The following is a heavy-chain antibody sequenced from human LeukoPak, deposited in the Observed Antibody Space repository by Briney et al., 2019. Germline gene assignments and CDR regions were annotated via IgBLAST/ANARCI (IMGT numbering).Heavy chain of an antibody. D-gene: IGHD1-26*01. V-gene: IGHV4-59*08. CDR3: ARHGGGGESYPRVFDY. Sequence: SETLSLTRTVSGGSISPYYWSWIRQPPGKGLEWIGYIYYSGSTNYNPSPNSRVTISVDTSKNQFSLKLSSMTAADAAVYYCARHGGGGESYPRVFDYWGRGNLVTVSS. J-gene: IGHJ4*02. CDR1: GGSISPYY. CDR2: IYYSGST.